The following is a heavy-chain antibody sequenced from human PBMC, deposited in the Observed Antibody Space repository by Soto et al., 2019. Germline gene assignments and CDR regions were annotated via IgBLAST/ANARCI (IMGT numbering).Heavy chain of an antibody. Sequence: QVQLEHSGAEVKQPGSSVKVSCKTSGGTFSTYAINWVRQAPGQGLEWMGAIIPLFGTADYSQKFQGRVTITAAESTSTAYMELSSLRSDDTALYFCARPKGTYRSGYYCFYSWRHGTLLSFSS. D-gene: IGHD6-19*01. V-gene: IGHV1-69*01. CDR1: GGTFSTYA. J-gene: IGHJ5*01. CDR2: IIPLFGTA. CDR3: ARPKGTYRSGYYCFYS.